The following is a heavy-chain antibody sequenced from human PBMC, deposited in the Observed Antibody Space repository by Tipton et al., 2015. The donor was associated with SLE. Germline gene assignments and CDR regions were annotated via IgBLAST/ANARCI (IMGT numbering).Heavy chain of an antibody. D-gene: IGHD3-3*01. CDR3: ARDGGYYDCWSGYDYYYYMDV. V-gene: IGHV4-34*01. Sequence: GLVKPSETLSLTCAVYGGSFSGYYWCWIRQPPGKGLEWIGEINHSGSTNYNPSLKSRVTISVDTSKNQFSLKLSSVTAADTAVYYCARDGGYYDCWSGYDYYYYMDVWGKGTTVTVSS. J-gene: IGHJ6*03. CDR2: INHSGST. CDR1: GGSFSGYY.